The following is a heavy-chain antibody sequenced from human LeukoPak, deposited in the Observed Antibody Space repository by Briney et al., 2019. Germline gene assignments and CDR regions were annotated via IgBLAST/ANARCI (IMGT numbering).Heavy chain of an antibody. CDR1: GGSISSGSYY. J-gene: IGHJ6*03. D-gene: IGHD4-17*01. CDR3: ARNDYGDYYYYYYMDV. Sequence: SQTLSLTCTVSGGSISSGSYYWSWIRQPAGKGLEWIGRIYTSGSTNYNPSLKSRVTISVDTSKNQFSLKLSSVTAADTAVYYCARNDYGDYYYYYYMDVWGKGTTVTVSS. V-gene: IGHV4-61*02. CDR2: IYTSGST.